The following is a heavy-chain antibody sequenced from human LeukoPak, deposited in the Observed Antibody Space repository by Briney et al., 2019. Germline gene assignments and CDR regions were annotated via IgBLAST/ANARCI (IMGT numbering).Heavy chain of an antibody. CDR3: AAQGRGIAARLGYYYYYMDV. CDR1: GGTFSSYA. D-gene: IGHD6-6*01. V-gene: IGHV1-69*05. J-gene: IGHJ6*03. CDR2: IIPIFGTA. Sequence: KVSCKASGGTFSSYAISWVRQAPGQGLEWMGGIIPIFGTANYAQKFQGRVTITTDESTSTAYMELSSLRSEDTAVYYCAAQGRGIAARLGYYYYYMDVWGKGTTVTVSS.